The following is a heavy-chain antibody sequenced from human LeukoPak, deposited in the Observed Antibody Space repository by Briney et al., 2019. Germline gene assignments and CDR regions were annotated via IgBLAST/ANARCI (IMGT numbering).Heavy chain of an antibody. CDR3: TRYENDDINSEDMQE. CDR1: GFTFGDYA. Sequence: GGSLRLSCTGSGFTFGDYALSWVRQAPGKGLEWIAFIRSKTYGATTEYAASVKGRFTISRNDSNSIAYLQMNSLKTEDTAMYYCTRYENDDINSEDMQEWGQGTLVTVSS. J-gene: IGHJ1*01. V-gene: IGHV3-49*04. D-gene: IGHD1-1*01. CDR2: IRSKTYGATT.